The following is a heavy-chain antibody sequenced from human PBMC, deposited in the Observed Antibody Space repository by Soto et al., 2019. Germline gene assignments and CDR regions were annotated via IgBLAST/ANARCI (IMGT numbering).Heavy chain of an antibody. D-gene: IGHD3-10*01. V-gene: IGHV4-39*02. J-gene: IGHJ4*02. CDR3: ARGGYMVRGVPGLFDY. CDR1: GGSISSSTYS. Sequence: LSLTCTVSGGSISSSTYSWAWIRQPPGKGLEWIGSIFSGGATYFNPSLGSRLTISVDTSKNHFSLSLSSVTAAETAVYYCARGGYMVRGVPGLFDYWGQGTLVTVSS. CDR2: IFSGGAT.